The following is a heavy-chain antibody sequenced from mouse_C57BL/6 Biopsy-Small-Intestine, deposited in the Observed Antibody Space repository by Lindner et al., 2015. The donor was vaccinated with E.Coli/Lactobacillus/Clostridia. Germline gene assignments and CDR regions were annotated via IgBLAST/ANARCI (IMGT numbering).Heavy chain of an antibody. CDR2: IHSGSRTI. CDR1: GFTFSDYG. Sequence: VQLQESGGDLVKPGGSLKLSCAASGFTFSDYGMHWIRQTPEKGLEWVAYIHSGSRTIYYADTVKGRFTISRDNAKNILFLQMTSLRSEDTAMYYCARQDSNSPFDYWGQGTTLTVSS. CDR3: ARQDSNSPFDY. D-gene: IGHD2-5*01. V-gene: IGHV5-17*01. J-gene: IGHJ2*01.